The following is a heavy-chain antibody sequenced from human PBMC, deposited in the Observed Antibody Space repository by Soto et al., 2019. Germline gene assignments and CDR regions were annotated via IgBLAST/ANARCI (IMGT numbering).Heavy chain of an antibody. D-gene: IGHD6-13*01. V-gene: IGHV5-51*01. J-gene: IGHJ6*02. CDR3: ARTAAAGKYYYGMYV. CDR2: IYPGDSDT. Sequence: PGESLKISCKGSGYSFTSYLIGWVRQMPGKGLEWMGIIYPGDSDTRYSPSFQGQVTISADKSISTAYLQWSSLKASDTAMYYCARTAAAGKYYYGMYVWGQGTTVTVSS. CDR1: GYSFTSYL.